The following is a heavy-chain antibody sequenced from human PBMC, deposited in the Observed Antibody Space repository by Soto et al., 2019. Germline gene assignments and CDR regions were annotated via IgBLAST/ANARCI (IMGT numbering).Heavy chain of an antibody. J-gene: IGHJ4*02. CDR1: GGSISSGGYY. Sequence: PSETLSLTCTVSGGSISSGGYYWSWIRQHPGKGLEWIGYIYYSGSTYYNPSLKSRVTISVDTSKNQFSLKLSSVTAADTAVYYCARDVPATAPYVGTDYWGQGTLVTVSS. CDR3: ARDVPATAPYVGTDY. D-gene: IGHD2-21*02. CDR2: IYYSGST. V-gene: IGHV4-31*03.